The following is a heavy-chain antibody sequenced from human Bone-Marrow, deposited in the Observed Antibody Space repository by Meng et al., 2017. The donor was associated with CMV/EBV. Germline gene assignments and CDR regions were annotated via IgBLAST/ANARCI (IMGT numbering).Heavy chain of an antibody. CDR3: ARSIVGATLDAFDI. V-gene: IGHV3-30*04. CDR1: GFTFSSYA. Sequence: GGSLRLSCAASGFTFSSYAMHWVRQAPGKGLEWVAVISYDGSNKYYADSVKGRFTISRDNAKNTLYLQMNSLRAEDTVVYYGARSIVGATLDAFDIWGQGTTVTVSS. CDR2: ISYDGSNK. J-gene: IGHJ3*02. D-gene: IGHD1-26*01.